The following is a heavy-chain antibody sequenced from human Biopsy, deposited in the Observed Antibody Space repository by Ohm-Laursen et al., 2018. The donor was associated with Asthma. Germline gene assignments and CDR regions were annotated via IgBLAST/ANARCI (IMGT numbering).Heavy chain of an antibody. Sequence: GTLSLTCAISGGSFTHYFWMWIRQPPGKGLEWIGEINYRGDTNYNPSLESRVSISVDTSTYHFSLRLNSVTVADTAVYYCVRGEEVAGTYFKDWDQGTLVTVSS. D-gene: IGHD6-19*01. J-gene: IGHJ1*01. CDR2: INYRGDT. CDR1: GGSFTHYF. CDR3: VRGEEVAGTYFKD. V-gene: IGHV4-34*01.